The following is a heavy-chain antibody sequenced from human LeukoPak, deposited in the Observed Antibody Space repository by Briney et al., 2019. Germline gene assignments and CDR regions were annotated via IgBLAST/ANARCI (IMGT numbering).Heavy chain of an antibody. D-gene: IGHD2-2*01. CDR2: IWYDGSNK. CDR1: GFTFSSYG. CDR3: AREIGPYCSSTSCYGTLIY. Sequence: GGSLRLSCAASGFTFSSYGMHGVRQAPGKGLEGVADIWYDGSNKYYADSVKGRFTISRDNSKNTLYLQMNSLRAEDTAVYYCAREIGPYCSSTSCYGTLIYWGQGTLVTVSS. V-gene: IGHV3-33*01. J-gene: IGHJ4*02.